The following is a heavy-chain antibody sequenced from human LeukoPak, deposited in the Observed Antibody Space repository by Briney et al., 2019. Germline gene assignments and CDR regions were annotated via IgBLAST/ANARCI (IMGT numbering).Heavy chain of an antibody. J-gene: IGHJ5*02. CDR1: GGSFSGYY. Sequence: SETLSLTCAVYGGSFSGYYWSWIRQPPGKGLEWIGEINHSGSTNYNPSLKSRVTISVDTSKNQFSLKLSSVTAADTAVYYCARSDNYVWFDPWGQGTLVTVSS. V-gene: IGHV4-34*01. CDR2: INHSGST. D-gene: IGHD3-10*02. CDR3: ARSDNYVWFDP.